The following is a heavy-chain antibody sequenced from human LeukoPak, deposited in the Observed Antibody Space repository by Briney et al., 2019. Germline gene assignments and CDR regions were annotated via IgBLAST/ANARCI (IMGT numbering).Heavy chain of an antibody. D-gene: IGHD6-13*01. Sequence: GGSLRLSCAASGFPVITNYISWVRQAPGKGLGWVSIINSDGSTYYADSVKGRFTISRDISKNTVFLQMNTLRVEDTAVYYCARLAAGNSGPLDYWGQGTLVTVSS. CDR3: ARLAAGNSGPLDY. V-gene: IGHV3-53*01. CDR1: GFPVITNY. J-gene: IGHJ4*02. CDR2: INSDGST.